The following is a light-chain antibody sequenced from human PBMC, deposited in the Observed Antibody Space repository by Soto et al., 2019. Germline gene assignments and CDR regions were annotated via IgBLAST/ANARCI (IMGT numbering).Light chain of an antibody. Sequence: ELVMTQSPATLSVSPGERATLSCRASQSVRRNLAWFQQKPGQAPRLLIYDASTRATGIPARFSGSGSGTEFTLTISSLQSEDFAVSYCQQYVNWRTFGQGTKVDIK. J-gene: IGKJ1*01. CDR3: QQYVNWRT. CDR1: QSVRRN. CDR2: DAS. V-gene: IGKV3-15*01.